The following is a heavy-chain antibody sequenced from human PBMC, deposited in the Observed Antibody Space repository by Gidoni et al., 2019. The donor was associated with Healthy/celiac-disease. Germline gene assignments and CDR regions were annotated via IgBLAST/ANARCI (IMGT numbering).Heavy chain of an antibody. V-gene: IGHV1-46*01. CDR2: INPSGGST. J-gene: IGHJ5*02. Sequence: QVQLVQSGAEVKKPGASVKVSCKACGYTFPSYYMHWVRQAPGQGLEWMGIINPSGGSTSYAQKFQGRVTMTRDTSTSTVYMELSSLRSEDTAVYYCARDRSGYYDSSGRNWFDPWGQGTLVTVSS. CDR1: GYTFPSYY. D-gene: IGHD3-22*01. CDR3: ARDRSGYYDSSGRNWFDP.